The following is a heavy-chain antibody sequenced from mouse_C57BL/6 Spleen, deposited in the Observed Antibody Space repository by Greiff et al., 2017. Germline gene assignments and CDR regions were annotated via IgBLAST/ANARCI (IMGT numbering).Heavy chain of an antibody. J-gene: IGHJ1*03. CDR3: ARPADYGSSFRYWYFDG. V-gene: IGHV5-17*01. D-gene: IGHD1-1*01. CDR2: NSSGSSTI. CDR1: GFTFSDYG. Sequence: EVQLVESGGGLVKPGGSLKLSCAASGFTFSDYGMHWVRQAPEKGLEWVAYNSSGSSTIYYADTVKGRFTISRDNAKNTLFLQMTSLRSEDTAMYYCARPADYGSSFRYWYFDGWGTGTTVTVSS.